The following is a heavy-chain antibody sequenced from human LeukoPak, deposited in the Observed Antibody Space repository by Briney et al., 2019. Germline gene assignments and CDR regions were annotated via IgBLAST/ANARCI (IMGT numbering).Heavy chain of an antibody. V-gene: IGHV4-34*01. J-gene: IGHJ4*02. D-gene: IGHD6-19*01. CDR1: GGSFSGYY. Sequence: PSETVSLTCAVYGGSFSGYYWSWIRHPPGKGLVGSGEINHSGSTNYNTFLRSRVTISVDTSKNQFSQQLSSVTAADTAVYSCARAAEGWHEGYIYYSGQGTLVTVS. CDR3: ARAAEGWHEGYIYY. CDR2: INHSGST.